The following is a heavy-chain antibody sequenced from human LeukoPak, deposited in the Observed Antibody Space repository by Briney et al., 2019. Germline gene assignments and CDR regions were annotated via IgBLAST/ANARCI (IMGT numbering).Heavy chain of an antibody. J-gene: IGHJ4*02. Sequence: GGSLRRSCAASGVTFSSYSKNWVRQAPGKGLEWVSSISSSSSYIYYADSVKGRFTISRDNAKNSLYLQMNSLRAEDTAVYYCARGRYSSALGFDYWGQGTLVTVSS. CDR1: GVTFSSYS. CDR3: ARGRYSSALGFDY. V-gene: IGHV3-21*01. CDR2: ISSSSSYI. D-gene: IGHD6-19*01.